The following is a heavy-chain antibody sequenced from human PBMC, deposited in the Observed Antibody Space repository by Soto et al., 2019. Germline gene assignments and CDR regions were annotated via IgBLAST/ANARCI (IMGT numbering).Heavy chain of an antibody. V-gene: IGHV4-34*01. J-gene: IGHJ6*02. CDR1: GGSFSGYY. CDR2: INHSGST. Sequence: QVQLQQWGAGLLKPSETLSLTCVVYGGSFSGYYWSWIRQPPGKGLEWIGEINHSGSTNYNPSLKXXXTRSVDPSKNXXSXKXXSVTAADTAVYYCARGVSYYDSSGYYYSDYYGMDVWGQGTTVTVSS. D-gene: IGHD3-22*01. CDR3: ARGVSYYDSSGYYYSDYYGMDV.